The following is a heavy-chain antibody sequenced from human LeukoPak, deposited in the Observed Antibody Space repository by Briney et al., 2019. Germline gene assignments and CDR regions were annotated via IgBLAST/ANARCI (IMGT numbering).Heavy chain of an antibody. D-gene: IGHD3-3*01. Sequence: NPSETLSLTCAVSGYSISSGYYWGWIRQPPGKGLEWIGSIYHSGSTYYNPSLKSRVTISVDTSKNQFSLKLSSVTAADTAVYYCARHVPMWRFGVVPHNWFDPWGQGTLVTVSS. CDR2: IYHSGST. CDR3: ARHVPMWRFGVVPHNWFDP. CDR1: GYSISSGYY. J-gene: IGHJ5*02. V-gene: IGHV4-38-2*01.